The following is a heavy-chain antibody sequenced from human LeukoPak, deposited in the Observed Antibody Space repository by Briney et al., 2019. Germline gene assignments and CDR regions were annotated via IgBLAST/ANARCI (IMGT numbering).Heavy chain of an antibody. D-gene: IGHD6-19*01. CDR1: GGSISSSSYY. CDR2: IYYSGST. CDR3: ARLCSRGRRN. J-gene: IGHJ4*02. Sequence: SETLSLTCTVSGGSISSSSYYWGWIRQPPGKGVEWIGSIYYSGSTYCNPSLKSRVTISVDTSKNQFSLKLSSVTAADTAVYYCARLCSRGRRNWGQGSLVTVSS. V-gene: IGHV4-39*01.